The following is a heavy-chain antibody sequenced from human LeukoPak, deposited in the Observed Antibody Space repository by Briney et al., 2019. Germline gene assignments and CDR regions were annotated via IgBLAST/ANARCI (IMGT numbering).Heavy chain of an antibody. Sequence: QPGGSLRLSCAASGFTFSNYAMTWVRQAPGKGLEWVSAISGSGGKTYYADSVKGRFTVSRDNSNNTLYLQMNSLRAEDTAVYYCAKDSRWYGMDVWGLGTTVTVSS. D-gene: IGHD4-23*01. CDR1: GFTFSNYA. V-gene: IGHV3-23*01. J-gene: IGHJ6*02. CDR2: ISGSGGKT. CDR3: AKDSRWYGMDV.